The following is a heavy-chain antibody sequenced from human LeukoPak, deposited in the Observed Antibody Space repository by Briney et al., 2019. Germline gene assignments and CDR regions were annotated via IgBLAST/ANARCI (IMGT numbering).Heavy chain of an antibody. CDR1: GYTFTIYG. D-gene: IGHD3-10*01. J-gene: IGHJ3*02. Sequence: ASVKVSCKASGYTFTIYGISWVRQAPGQGLEWMGWISAYNGNTNYAQKLQGRVTMTTDTSTSTAYMELRSLRSDDTAVYYCARDGDSVLLWFGELFDAFDIWGQGTMVTVSS. CDR2: ISAYNGNT. V-gene: IGHV1-18*04. CDR3: ARDGDSVLLWFGELFDAFDI.